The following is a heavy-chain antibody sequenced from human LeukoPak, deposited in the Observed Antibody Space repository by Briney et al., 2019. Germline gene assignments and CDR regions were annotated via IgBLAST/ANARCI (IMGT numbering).Heavy chain of an antibody. J-gene: IGHJ6*02. D-gene: IGHD3-10*01. CDR1: GYTLTSYG. CDR2: ISAYNGNT. CDR3: ARLGYYGSGSYYNADYYYGMDV. Sequence: GASVKVSCKASGYTLTSYGISWVRQAPGQGLEWMGWISAYNGNTNYAQKLQGRVTMTTDTSTSTAYMELRSLRSDDTAVYYCARLGYYGSGSYYNADYYYGMDVWGQGTTVTVSS. V-gene: IGHV1-18*01.